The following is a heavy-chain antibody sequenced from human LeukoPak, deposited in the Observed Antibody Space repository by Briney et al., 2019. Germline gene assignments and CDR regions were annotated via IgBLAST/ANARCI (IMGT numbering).Heavy chain of an antibody. Sequence: ASVKVSCKASGYTFTSYAMNWVRQAPGQGLEWMGWINTNTGNPTYAQGFTGRFVFSLDTSVSTAYLQISSLKAEDTAVYYCARDRVVVVVAATPSNWFDPWGQGTLVTVSS. CDR3: ARDRVVVVVAATPSNWFDP. CDR2: INTNTGNP. J-gene: IGHJ5*02. CDR1: GYTFTSYA. D-gene: IGHD2-15*01. V-gene: IGHV7-4-1*02.